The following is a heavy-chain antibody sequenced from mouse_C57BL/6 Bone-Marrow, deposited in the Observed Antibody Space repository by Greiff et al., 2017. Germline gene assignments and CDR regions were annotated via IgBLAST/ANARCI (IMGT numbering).Heavy chain of an antibody. Sequence: VKLQQSDAELVKPGASVKISCKVSGYTFTDHTIHWMKQRPEQGLEWIGYIYPRDGSTKYNEKFKGKATLTADKSSSTAYMQLNSLTSEDSAVYFFAIIYYGNYFGYFDVWGTGTTVTVSS. CDR2: IYPRDGST. CDR1: GYTFTDHT. D-gene: IGHD2-1*01. J-gene: IGHJ1*03. V-gene: IGHV1-78*01. CDR3: AIIYYGNYFGYFDV.